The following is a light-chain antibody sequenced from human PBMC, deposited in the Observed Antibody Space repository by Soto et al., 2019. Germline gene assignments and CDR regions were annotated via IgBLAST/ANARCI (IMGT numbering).Light chain of an antibody. CDR3: AAWDDSLNGWV. V-gene: IGLV1-44*01. CDR2: LNN. Sequence: QSVLTQPPSASGTPGQRVTISCSGSSSNIGGNTVNWYQQLPETAPKLLIYLNNQRPSGVPDRFSGSKSGTSASLAISGLQSEDEADYYCAAWDDSLNGWVFGGGTKLTVL. CDR1: SSNIGGNT. J-gene: IGLJ3*02.